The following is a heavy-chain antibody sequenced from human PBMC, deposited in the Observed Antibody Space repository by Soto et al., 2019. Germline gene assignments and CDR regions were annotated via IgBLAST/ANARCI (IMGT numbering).Heavy chain of an antibody. D-gene: IGHD2-15*01. J-gene: IGHJ6*02. Sequence: SVKVSCKASGGTFSSYAISWVRQAPGQGLEWMGGIIPIFGTANYAQKFQGRVTITADESTSTAYMELSSLRSEDTAVYYCAKGYCSGGSCGGGYYYGMDVWGQGTTVTVYS. V-gene: IGHV1-69*13. CDR2: IIPIFGTA. CDR1: GGTFSSYA. CDR3: AKGYCSGGSCGGGYYYGMDV.